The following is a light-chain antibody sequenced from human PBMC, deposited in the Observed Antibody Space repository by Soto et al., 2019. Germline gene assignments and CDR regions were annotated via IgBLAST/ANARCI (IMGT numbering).Light chain of an antibody. J-gene: IGKJ4*01. V-gene: IGKV1D-12*01. CDR3: QQADSFPLT. Sequence: DIQVTQSPSSVSASVGDRVTITCRASQFISTWLAWSQQKPGEAPKLLIFAATRLHSGVPSRFSGSGSGTDFTLTISSLQPEDFATYYCQQADSFPLTFGGGTKVDIK. CDR1: QFISTW. CDR2: AAT.